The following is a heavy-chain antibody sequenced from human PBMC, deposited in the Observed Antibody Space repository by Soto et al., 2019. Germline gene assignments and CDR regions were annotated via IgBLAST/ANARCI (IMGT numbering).Heavy chain of an antibody. CDR3: ARDSPRGLDY. Sequence: GGSLRLSXAASGFTFSSYSMNWVRQAPGKGLEWVSYISSSGSTIYYADSVKGRFTISRDNAKNSLYLQMNSLRAEDTAVYYCARDSPRGLDYWGQGTLVTVSS. J-gene: IGHJ4*02. CDR2: ISSSGSTI. V-gene: IGHV3-48*04. CDR1: GFTFSSYS.